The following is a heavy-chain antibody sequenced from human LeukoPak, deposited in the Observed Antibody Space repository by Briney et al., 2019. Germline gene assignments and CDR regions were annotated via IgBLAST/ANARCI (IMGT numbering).Heavy chain of an antibody. J-gene: IGHJ2*01. CDR1: GFTFSSYA. D-gene: IGHD6-19*01. CDR2: ISGSGGST. V-gene: IGHV3-23*01. CDR3: AKGARSSGWSAKAGYFDL. Sequence: GGSLRLSCAASGFTFSSYATSWVRQAPGKGLEWVSAISGSGGSTYYADSVKGRFTISRDNSKNTLYLQMNSLRAEDTAVYYCAKGARSSGWSAKAGYFDLWGRGTLVTVSS.